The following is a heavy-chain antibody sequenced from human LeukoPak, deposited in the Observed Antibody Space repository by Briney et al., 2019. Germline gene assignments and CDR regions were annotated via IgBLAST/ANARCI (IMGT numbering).Heavy chain of an antibody. CDR2: IYYSGST. Sequence: PSETLSLTCTVSGGSISSSSYYWGWIRQPPGKGLEWIGSIYYSGSTYYNPSLKSRVTISVDTSKKQFSLKLSSVTAADTAVYYCAIVGFRGVTYFDYWGQGTLVTVSS. D-gene: IGHD3-10*01. V-gene: IGHV4-39*01. CDR1: GGSISSSSYY. CDR3: AIVGFRGVTYFDY. J-gene: IGHJ4*02.